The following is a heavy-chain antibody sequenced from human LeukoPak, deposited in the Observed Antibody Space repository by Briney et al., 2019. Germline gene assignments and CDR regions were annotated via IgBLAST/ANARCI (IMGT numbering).Heavy chain of an antibody. Sequence: ASVKVFCKASGYTFTSYGIVWVRQAPGQGLEWMGWISTYNQNTHYAQKYQGRVTMTTDTSTSTAYMELRSLRSDDTAVYYCARPRGSGTFPFDYWGQGTLVTVSS. V-gene: IGHV1-18*01. CDR1: GYTFTSYG. CDR2: ISTYNQNT. J-gene: IGHJ4*02. D-gene: IGHD3-10*01. CDR3: ARPRGSGTFPFDY.